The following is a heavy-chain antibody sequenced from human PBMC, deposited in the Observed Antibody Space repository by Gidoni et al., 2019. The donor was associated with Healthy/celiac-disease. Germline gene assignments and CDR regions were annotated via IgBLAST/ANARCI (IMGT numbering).Heavy chain of an antibody. CDR3: ATDTLTAAGPPIDAFDI. J-gene: IGHJ3*02. CDR2: FDPEDGET. D-gene: IGHD6-13*01. Sequence: VPLLQSGAEVQKPGASVQVSCTVSVYTLTKLSMPWLRQAPGKGLAWMGGFDPEDGETIYAQKCQVRVTMTEDTSTDTAYMELSSMRFEETAVYYCATDTLTAAGPPIDAFDIWGQGTMVTVSS. CDR1: VYTLTKLS. V-gene: IGHV1-24*01.